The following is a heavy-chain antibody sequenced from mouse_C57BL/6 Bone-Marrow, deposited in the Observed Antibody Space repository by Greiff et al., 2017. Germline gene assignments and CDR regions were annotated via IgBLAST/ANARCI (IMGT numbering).Heavy chain of an antibody. CDR3: ARVNDGYDGYAMDY. CDR2: ISYDDSY. CDR1: GYSITSGYY. Sequence: DVKLQESGPGLVKPSQSLSLTCSVTGYSITSGYYWNWIRQFPGNKLELMGYISYDDSYNYNPSLKIQISFTRSTSKNQFFLKLNSVTTEDTETYYCARVNDGYDGYAMDYWGQGTSVTVSA. J-gene: IGHJ4*01. V-gene: IGHV3-6*01. D-gene: IGHD2-2*01.